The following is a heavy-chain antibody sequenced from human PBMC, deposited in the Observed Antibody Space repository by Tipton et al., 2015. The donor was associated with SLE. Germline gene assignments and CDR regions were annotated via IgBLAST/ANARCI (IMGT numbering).Heavy chain of an antibody. V-gene: IGHV4-39*07. CDR2: ISYSGST. CDR3: ARGNTIFGVGY. Sequence: TLSLTCTVSGDSISSSSYYWGWIRQPPGKGLQWIGTISYSGSTYYNPSLKSRVTISVDTSKNQFSLKLSSVTAADTAVYYCARGNTIFGVGYWGQGTLVTVSS. D-gene: IGHD3-3*01. J-gene: IGHJ4*02. CDR1: GDSISSSSYY.